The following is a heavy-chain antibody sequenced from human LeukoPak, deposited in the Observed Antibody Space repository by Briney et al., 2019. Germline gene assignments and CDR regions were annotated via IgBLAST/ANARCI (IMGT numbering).Heavy chain of an antibody. J-gene: IGHJ6*03. V-gene: IGHV1-8*01. D-gene: IGHD3-3*01. Sequence: ASVKVSCKASGYTFTSYDINWVRQATGQGLEWMGWMNPNSGNTGYAQKFQGRVTMTRNTSISTAYMELSSLRSEDTAVYYCARAPVLRFLEWLNYYYYMDVWGKGTTATVSS. CDR2: MNPNSGNT. CDR3: ARAPVLRFLEWLNYYYYMDV. CDR1: GYTFTSYD.